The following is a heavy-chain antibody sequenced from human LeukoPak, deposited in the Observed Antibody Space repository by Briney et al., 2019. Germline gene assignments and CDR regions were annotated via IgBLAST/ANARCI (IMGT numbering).Heavy chain of an antibody. D-gene: IGHD3-10*01. CDR2: IRYDGSNK. J-gene: IGHJ4*02. V-gene: IGHV3-30*02. Sequence: GGSLRLSCAASGFTFSSYGMHWVRQAPGKGLEWVAFIRYDGSNKYYADSVKGRFTISRDNSKNTLYLQMNSLRAEDTAVYYCARDRADTMVRGVITLFDYWGQGTLVTVSS. CDR1: GFTFSSYG. CDR3: ARDRADTMVRGVITLFDY.